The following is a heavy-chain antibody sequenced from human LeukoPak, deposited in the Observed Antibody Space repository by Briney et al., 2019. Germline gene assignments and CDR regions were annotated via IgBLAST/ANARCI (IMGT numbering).Heavy chain of an antibody. V-gene: IGHV3-7*01. J-gene: IGHJ6*03. CDR3: AREYEVIGSGWYYYYMDV. Sequence: GGSLRLSCAASGFTFSSHWMTWVRQAPGKGLEWVANIKQDGSGKYYVDSVKGRFTISRDNARNSLNLQMNSLRAEDTAVYYCAREYEVIGSGWYYYYMDVGGKGPTVTVPS. CDR1: GFTFSSHW. D-gene: IGHD6-19*01. CDR2: IKQDGSGK.